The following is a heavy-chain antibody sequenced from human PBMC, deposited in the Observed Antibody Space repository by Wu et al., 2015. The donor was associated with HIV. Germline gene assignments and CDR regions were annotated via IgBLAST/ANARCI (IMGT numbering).Heavy chain of an antibody. D-gene: IGHD3-16*01. CDR3: ARGKGGYPDISSGTYALDV. J-gene: IGHJ6*02. Sequence: QVQLVQSGGEVKKPGTSVKVSCKTSGYIFNSYGISWLRQAPGQRLEWMGWISGYTGEAKYSEKFQGRVSMMRDTVTTTVDMELRSLTSDDTALYYCARGKGGYPDISSGTYALDVWGQGTMVIVSS. V-gene: IGHV1-18*01. CDR1: GYIFNSYG. CDR2: ISGYTGEA.